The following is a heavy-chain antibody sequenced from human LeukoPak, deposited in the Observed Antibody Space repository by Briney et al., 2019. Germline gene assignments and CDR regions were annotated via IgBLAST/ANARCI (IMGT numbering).Heavy chain of an antibody. CDR1: GFTFNNYA. D-gene: IGHD1-14*01. CDR2: ISGSGGTT. J-gene: IGHJ6*02. CDR3: AKVSGGGLYYDGMDV. V-gene: IGHV3-23*01. Sequence: PGGSLRLSCAASGFTFNNYAMNWVRQAPGKGLEWVSVISGSGGTTYYADSVKGRFTISRDSSKNTLYLQMNSLRAGDTAVYYCAKVSGGGLYYDGMDVWGQGTTVTVSS.